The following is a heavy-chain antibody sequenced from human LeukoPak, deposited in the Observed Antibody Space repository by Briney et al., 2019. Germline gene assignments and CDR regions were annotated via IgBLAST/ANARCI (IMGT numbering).Heavy chain of an antibody. Sequence: GGSLRLSCAASGFSFDDYPMYWVRQVPGKGLEWVSGITWNSGGIGYADSVKGRFTISRDNAKNSLYLQMNSLRVEDTAVYYCAREPTYTSSWHTSCDYWGPGTLVTVSS. V-gene: IGHV3-9*01. J-gene: IGHJ4*02. D-gene: IGHD6-13*01. CDR1: GFSFDDYP. CDR2: ITWNSGGI. CDR3: AREPTYTSSWHTSCDY.